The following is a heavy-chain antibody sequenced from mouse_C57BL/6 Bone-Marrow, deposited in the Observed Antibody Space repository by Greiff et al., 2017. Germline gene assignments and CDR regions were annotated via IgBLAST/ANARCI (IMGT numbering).Heavy chain of an antibody. CDR2: IYPRSGNT. CDR1: GYTFTSSG. D-gene: IGHD2-4*01. Sequence: QVQLQQSGAELARPGASVKLSCKASGYTFTSSGISWVKQRTGQGLEWIGEIYPRSGNTYYNEQFKGKATLTADKSSSTAYMELRSLTSEDSAVYFCARVDYGGYAMDYWGQGTSVTVSS. CDR3: ARVDYGGYAMDY. J-gene: IGHJ4*01. V-gene: IGHV1-81*01.